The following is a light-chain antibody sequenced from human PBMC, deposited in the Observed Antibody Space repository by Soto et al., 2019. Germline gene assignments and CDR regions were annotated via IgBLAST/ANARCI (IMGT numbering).Light chain of an antibody. CDR2: EAS. Sequence: EIVLTQSPATRSVSPGARATLSCRASQSVKTSLAWYQQKPGQAPRLVMYEASTRATGIPARFSGSGSKTEFTLTISSLQSEDFAVYFCQQYDDWPPRLSFGGGTKVEIK. J-gene: IGKJ4*01. V-gene: IGKV3-15*01. CDR1: QSVKTS. CDR3: QQYDDWPPRLS.